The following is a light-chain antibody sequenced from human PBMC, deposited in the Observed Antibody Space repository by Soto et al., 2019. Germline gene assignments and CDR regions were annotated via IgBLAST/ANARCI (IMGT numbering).Light chain of an antibody. CDR1: SSDVGGYNY. Sequence: QSALTQPASVSGSPGQSITISCTGTSSDVGGYNYVSWYQQHPGKAPKLMIYDVSNRPSGVSNRFSGSKSGNTASLTISGLQAEDEADYYRSSYTTSSTLEVLFGGGTQLTVL. CDR2: DVS. V-gene: IGLV2-14*03. CDR3: SSYTTSSTLEVL. J-gene: IGLJ2*01.